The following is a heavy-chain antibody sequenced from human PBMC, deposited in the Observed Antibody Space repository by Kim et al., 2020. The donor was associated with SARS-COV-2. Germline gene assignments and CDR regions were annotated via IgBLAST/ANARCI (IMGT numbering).Heavy chain of an antibody. CDR1: GGSISSGGYY. V-gene: IGHV4-31*03. CDR2: IYYSGST. Sequence: SETLSLTCTVSGGSISSGGYYWSWIRQHPGKGLEWIGYIYYSGSTYYNPSLKSRVTISVDTSKNQFSLKLSSVTAADTAVYYCARDPRKNPVPLGHYYYYGMDVWGQGTTLTVSS. CDR3: ARDPRKNPVPLGHYYYYGMDV. J-gene: IGHJ6*02.